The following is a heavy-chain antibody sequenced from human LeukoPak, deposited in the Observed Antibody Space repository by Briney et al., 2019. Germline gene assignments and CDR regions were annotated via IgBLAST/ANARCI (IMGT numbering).Heavy chain of an antibody. CDR3: ARALGAFDI. CDR1: GGSISSSSYY. Sequence: SETLSLTCTVSGGSISSSSYYWGWIRQPPGKGLEWIGSIYYSGSTYYNPSLKSRVTISVDTSKNQFSLKLSSVTAADTAVYYCARALGAFDIWGQGTMVTVSS. J-gene: IGHJ3*02. CDR2: IYYSGST. V-gene: IGHV4-39*01.